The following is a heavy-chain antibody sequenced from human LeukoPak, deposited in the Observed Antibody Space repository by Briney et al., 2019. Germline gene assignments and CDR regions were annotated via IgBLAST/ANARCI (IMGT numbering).Heavy chain of an antibody. CDR3: ARGGAAMGRVYFDY. CDR1: GGSISSCGYY. J-gene: IGHJ4*02. CDR2: IYYSGST. Sequence: SETLSLTCTVSGGSISSCGYYWSWLRQHPGKGLEWIGYIYYSGSTYYNPSLKSRVTISVDTSKNQFSLKLSSVTAADTAVYYCARGGAAMGRVYFDYWGQGTLVTVSS. D-gene: IGHD2-2*01. V-gene: IGHV4-31*03.